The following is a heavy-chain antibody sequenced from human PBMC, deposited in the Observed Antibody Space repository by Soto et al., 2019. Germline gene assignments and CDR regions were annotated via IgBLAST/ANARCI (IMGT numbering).Heavy chain of an antibody. CDR1: GFSFSNFG. J-gene: IGHJ6*01. CDR2: ILYAGSNP. D-gene: IGHD5-12*01. Sequence: WVPLRLCCAACGFSFSNFGMPWVSQAPGTWLEWVAVILYAGSNPYPAHSVKGRFTISRDNSKNTLYLEMNSLTPEDTALYHCAKSRDGYTFYYFYGLDVRRQGTTVTVSS. V-gene: IGHV3-30*18. CDR3: AKSRDGYTFYYFYGLDV.